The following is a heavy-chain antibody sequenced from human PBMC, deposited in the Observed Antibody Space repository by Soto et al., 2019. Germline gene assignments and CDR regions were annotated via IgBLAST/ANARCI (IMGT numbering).Heavy chain of an antibody. CDR2: INHSGIT. D-gene: IGHD1-1*01. Sequence: WETLSLTCTVSGGSFSGYFWTWIRQPPGKGLEWLAEINHSGITNYNPSVESRVSMSVDTSKNQFSLRLYSVTAADTAVYYCVRGPYNYNSRYFDYWGQGTLVTVSS. V-gene: IGHV4-34*01. J-gene: IGHJ4*02. CDR3: VRGPYNYNSRYFDY. CDR1: GGSFSGYF.